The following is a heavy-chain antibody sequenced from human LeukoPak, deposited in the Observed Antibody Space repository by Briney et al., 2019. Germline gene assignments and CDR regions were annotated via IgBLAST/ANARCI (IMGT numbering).Heavy chain of an antibody. CDR1: GFSFSSYG. CDR3: TTRPPVRGVITPHNWFDP. V-gene: IGHV3-30*12. CDR2: ISYDGSNK. D-gene: IGHD3-10*01. J-gene: IGHJ5*02. Sequence: PGGSLRLSCAASGFSFSSYGMHWVRQAPGKGLEWVSVISYDGSNKYYADSVKGRFTISRDNSKNTLYLQMNSLKTEETAVYYCTTRPPVRGVITPHNWFDPWGQGTLVTVSS.